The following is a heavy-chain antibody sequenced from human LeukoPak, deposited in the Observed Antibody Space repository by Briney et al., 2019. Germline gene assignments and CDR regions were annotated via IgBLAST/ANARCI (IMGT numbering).Heavy chain of an antibody. V-gene: IGHV5-51*01. J-gene: IGHJ6*02. CDR3: ARIGGGYNYYYYGMDV. CDR2: IYPGDSDT. D-gene: IGHD5-24*01. Sequence: GESLKISCKGSGYSFTSYWIGWVRQMPGKGLEWMGIIYPGDSDTRYSPSFQGQVTISADKSISTAYLQWSSLKASDTATYYCARIGGGYNYYYYGMDVWGQGTTVTVSS. CDR1: GYSFTSYW.